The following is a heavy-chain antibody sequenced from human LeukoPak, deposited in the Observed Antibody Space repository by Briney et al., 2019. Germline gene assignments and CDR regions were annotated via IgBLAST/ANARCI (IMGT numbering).Heavy chain of an antibody. D-gene: IGHD6-19*01. CDR1: PFNFTSSY. CDR2: IVVGSVNT. V-gene: IGHV1-58*02. J-gene: IGHJ4*02. Sequence: SVKNTSKTCPFNFTSSYINWVRQDRGQHLEGIGWIVVGSVNTNYAQKFQERVTITRDMSTSTAYMELSSLRSEDTAIYYCAAGAVYTSGFDYWGQGTLVTVSS. CDR3: AAGAVYTSGFDY.